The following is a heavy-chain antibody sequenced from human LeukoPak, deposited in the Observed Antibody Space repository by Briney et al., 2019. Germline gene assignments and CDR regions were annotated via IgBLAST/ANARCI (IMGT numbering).Heavy chain of an antibody. D-gene: IGHD3-22*01. CDR1: GGSISSYY. J-gene: IGHJ4*02. CDR3: TRGRAYYDSTGYYY. Sequence: SETLSLTCTVSGGSISSYYWSWIRQPPGKGLEWIGYIYFSGSTNYNPSLKSRVTISVDTSKNQFSLKLSSVAAADTAVYYCTRGRAYYDSTGYYYWGRGILVTVSS. CDR2: IYFSGST. V-gene: IGHV4-59*01.